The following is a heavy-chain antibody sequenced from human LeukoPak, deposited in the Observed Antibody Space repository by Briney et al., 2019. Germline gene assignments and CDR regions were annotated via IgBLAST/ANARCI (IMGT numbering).Heavy chain of an antibody. CDR3: ARDLNIPYAFDI. CDR2: IYYSGST. J-gene: IGHJ3*02. CDR1: GGSISSYY. Sequence: SETLSLTCTVSGGSISSYYWSWIRQPPGKGLEWTGYIYYSGSTNYNPSLKSRVTISVDTSKNQFSLKLSSVTAADTAVYYCARDLNIPYAFDIWGQGTMVTVSS. V-gene: IGHV4-59*01. D-gene: IGHD2-21*01.